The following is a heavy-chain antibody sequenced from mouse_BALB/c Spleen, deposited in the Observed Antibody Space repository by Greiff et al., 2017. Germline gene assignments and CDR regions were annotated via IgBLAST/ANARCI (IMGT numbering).Heavy chain of an antibody. J-gene: IGHJ4*01. CDR2: INRSTGYT. V-gene: IGHV1-7*01. CDR3: ARSDDVYALDY. CDR1: GYTFTSYW. D-gene: IGHD2-3*01. Sequence: VKLQESGAGLVKPGASVKMSCEASGYTFTSYWMHWVKQRPGQGLEWIGYINRSTGYTEYNQKFKDKAILTADKSSSTAYMQMSRLTSEDSAVYYCARSDDVYALDYWGQGTSVTVSS.